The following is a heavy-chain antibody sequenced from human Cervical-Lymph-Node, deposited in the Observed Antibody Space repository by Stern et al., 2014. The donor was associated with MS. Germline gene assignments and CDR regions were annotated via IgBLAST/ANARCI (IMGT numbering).Heavy chain of an antibody. CDR3: AKDMRGGSSYAMDV. V-gene: IGHV3-9*01. CDR1: GFTFDDYA. Sequence: QLVQSGGGLVQPGRSLRLSCAASGFTFDDYAMHWVRQAPGEGLECVSGISGNGGKTDYADSVKGRFTISRDNAKNSLYLQMDSLRAEDTALYYCAKDMRGGSSYAMDVWGQGTTVTVSS. J-gene: IGHJ6*02. CDR2: ISGNGGKT. D-gene: IGHD6-6*01.